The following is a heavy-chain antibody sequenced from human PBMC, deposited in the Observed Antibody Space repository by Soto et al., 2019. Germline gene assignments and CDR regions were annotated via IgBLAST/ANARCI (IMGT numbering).Heavy chain of an antibody. CDR2: VSVSGANT. CDR3: AKEQTNGAHYALDY. CDR1: GFTFSSYA. Sequence: PGGSLRLSCAASGFTFSSYAMSWVRQAPGKGLEWVSTVSVSGANTYYADSVKGRFTISRDNSKNTLYLQMNSLRAEDTAVYFCAKEQTNGAHYALDYWSQGTLVTVSS. J-gene: IGHJ4*02. D-gene: IGHD2-8*01. V-gene: IGHV3-23*01.